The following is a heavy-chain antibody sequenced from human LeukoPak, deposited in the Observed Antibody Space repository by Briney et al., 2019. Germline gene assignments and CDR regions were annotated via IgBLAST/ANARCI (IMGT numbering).Heavy chain of an antibody. CDR2: VIVGSGRT. V-gene: IGHV1-58*02. Sequence: VQSGPEVKKPGASVTVSCKTSGFTFSNSAIQWVRQARGQPLEWIGWVIVGSGRTHYAQRFHDRLMITRDMATNTASLEVSSLTSEDTAVYYCAAELYSGIFGRCCSFAYWGQGTLVTVSS. J-gene: IGHJ4*02. D-gene: IGHD1-26*01. CDR3: AAELYSGIFGRCCSFAY. CDR1: GFTFSNSA.